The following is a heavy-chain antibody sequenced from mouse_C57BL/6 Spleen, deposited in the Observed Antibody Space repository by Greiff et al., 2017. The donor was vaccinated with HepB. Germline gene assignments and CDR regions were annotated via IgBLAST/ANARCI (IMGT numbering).Heavy chain of an antibody. J-gene: IGHJ4*01. CDR2: ISSGGDYI. CDR3: TREDYYSNYYAMDY. CDR1: GFTFSSYA. D-gene: IGHD2-5*01. V-gene: IGHV5-9-1*02. Sequence: EVHLVESGEGLVKPGGSLKLSCAASGFTFSSYAMSWVRQTPEKRLEWVAYISSGGDYIYYADTVKGRYTISRDNARNTLYLQMSSLKSEDTAMYYCTREDYYSNYYAMDYWGQGTSVTVSS.